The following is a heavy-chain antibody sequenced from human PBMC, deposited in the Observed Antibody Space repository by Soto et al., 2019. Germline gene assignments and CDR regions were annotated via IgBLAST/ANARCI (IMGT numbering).Heavy chain of an antibody. CDR3: ANVRTGNYYYSMDV. V-gene: IGHV3-9*01. CDR1: GFTFEEYA. J-gene: IGHJ6*03. Sequence: ALKISCAASGFTFEEYAMHWGRQGPGKGLEWGSGISWNSGSIGYADSVKGRFTSSRANDKNSLHMQMNSLRAEDTALYYCANVRTGNYYYSMDVWGQGTTVTVSS. D-gene: IGHD3-10*01. CDR2: ISWNSGSI.